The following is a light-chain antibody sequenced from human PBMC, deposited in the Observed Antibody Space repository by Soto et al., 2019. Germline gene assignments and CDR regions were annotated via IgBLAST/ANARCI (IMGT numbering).Light chain of an antibody. Sequence: EIVLTQSPGTLSLSPGERATLSCRASQSVSSSSYLAWYQQKPGQAPRLLIYGASSRATGIPDRFSGSGSATDFTLTISRLEPEDFAVYYCRQYGSSPSYTFGHGTKVEIK. J-gene: IGKJ2*01. CDR1: QSVSSSSY. CDR3: RQYGSSPSYT. CDR2: GAS. V-gene: IGKV3-20*01.